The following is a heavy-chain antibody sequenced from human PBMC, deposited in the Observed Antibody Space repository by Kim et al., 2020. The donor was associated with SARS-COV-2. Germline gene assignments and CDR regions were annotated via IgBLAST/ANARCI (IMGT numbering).Heavy chain of an antibody. D-gene: IGHD5-12*01. CDR3: ARVSSRDIVATITTYYYYGMDG. V-gene: IGHV3-21*01. CDR1: GFTFSSYS. J-gene: IGHJ6*02. CDR2: ISSSSSYI. Sequence: GGSLRLSCAASGFTFSSYSMNWVRQAPGKGLEWVSSISSSSSYIYYADSVKGRFTISRDNAKNSLYLQMNSLRAEDTAVYYCARVSSRDIVATITTYYYYGMDGWGQGTTVTVSS.